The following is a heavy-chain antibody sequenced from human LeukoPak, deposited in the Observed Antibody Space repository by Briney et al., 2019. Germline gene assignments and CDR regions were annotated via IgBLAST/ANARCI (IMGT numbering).Heavy chain of an antibody. CDR3: ARDLGYYGSGGSDWFDP. D-gene: IGHD3-10*01. J-gene: IGHJ5*02. Sequence: SQTLSLTCTVSGGSISSGGYYWSWIRQPPGKGLEWIGYIYYSGSTNYNPSLMSRVTISIDTSKNQFSLKLSSVTAADTAVYYCARDLGYYGSGGSDWFDPWGQGTLVTVSS. CDR1: GGSISSGGYY. V-gene: IGHV4-61*08. CDR2: IYYSGST.